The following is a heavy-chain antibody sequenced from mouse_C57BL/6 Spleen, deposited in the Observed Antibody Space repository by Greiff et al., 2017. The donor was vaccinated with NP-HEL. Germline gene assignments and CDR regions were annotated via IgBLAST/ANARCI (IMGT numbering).Heavy chain of an antibody. Sequence: EVQLQESGPGLVKPSQSLSLTCSVTGYSITSGYYWNWIRQFPGNKLEWMGYISYDGSNNYNPSLKNRISITRDTSKNQFFLKLNSVTTEDTATYYCASSNYYGSGYAMDYWGQGTSVTVSS. CDR2: ISYDGSN. V-gene: IGHV3-6*01. J-gene: IGHJ4*01. CDR1: GYSITSGYY. CDR3: ASSNYYGSGYAMDY. D-gene: IGHD1-1*01.